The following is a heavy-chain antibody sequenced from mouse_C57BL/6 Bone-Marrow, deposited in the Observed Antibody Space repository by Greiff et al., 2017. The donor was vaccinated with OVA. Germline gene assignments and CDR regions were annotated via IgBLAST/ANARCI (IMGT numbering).Heavy chain of an antibody. CDR2: ILPGSGSP. CDR3: ASLYYYGSSPYWYFDV. V-gene: IGHV1-9*01. Sequence: QVQLKESGAELMKPGASVKLSCKATGYTFTGYWIEWVKQRPGHGLEWIGEILPGSGSPNYNEKFKGKATFTADTSSNTAYMQLSSLTTEDSAIYYCASLYYYGSSPYWYFDVWGTGTTVTVSS. D-gene: IGHD1-1*01. J-gene: IGHJ1*03. CDR1: GYTFTGYW.